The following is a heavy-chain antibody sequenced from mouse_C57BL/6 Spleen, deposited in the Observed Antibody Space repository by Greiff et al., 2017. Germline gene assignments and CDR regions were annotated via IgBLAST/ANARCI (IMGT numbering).Heavy chain of an antibody. CDR2: IDPSDSYT. CDR3: ASYYYGSSYVDWYFDV. J-gene: IGHJ1*03. Sequence: QVQLQQPGAELVKPGASVKLSCKASGYTFTSYWMQWVKQRPGQGLEWIGEIDPSDSYTNYNQKFKGKATLTVETSSSTAYMQLSSLTSEDSAVYYCASYYYGSSYVDWYFDVWGTGTTVTVSS. D-gene: IGHD1-1*01. CDR1: GYTFTSYW. V-gene: IGHV1-50*01.